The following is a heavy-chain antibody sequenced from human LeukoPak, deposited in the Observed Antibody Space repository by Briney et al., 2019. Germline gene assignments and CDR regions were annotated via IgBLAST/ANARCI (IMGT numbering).Heavy chain of an antibody. J-gene: IGHJ1*01. CDR2: INPSGGST. CDR1: GYTFTSYY. D-gene: IGHD3-22*01. Sequence: ASVKVSCKASGYTFTSYYMHWVRQAPGQGLEWMGIINPSGGSTSYAQKFQGRVTMTRDMSTSTVYMELSSLRSEGTAVYYCASANRGAYDSSGYYYVGYFQHWGQGTLVTVSS. CDR3: ASANRGAYDSSGYYYVGYFQH. V-gene: IGHV1-46*01.